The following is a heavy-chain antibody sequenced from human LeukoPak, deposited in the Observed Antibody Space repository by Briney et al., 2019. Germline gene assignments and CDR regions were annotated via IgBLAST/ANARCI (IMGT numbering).Heavy chain of an antibody. D-gene: IGHD3-10*01. CDR2: ISSSGTNI. CDR3: ARGRPEFFGSGTYLND. J-gene: IGHJ4*02. V-gene: IGHV3-48*03. CDR1: GFTVSTYE. Sequence: QPGGSLRLSCAASGFTVSTYEMNWVRQAPGKGLECVSYISSSGTNISYADSVEGRFTISRDNAKNSLYLEMNSLRVEDTAVYYCARGRPEFFGSGTYLNDWGQGTLVTVSS.